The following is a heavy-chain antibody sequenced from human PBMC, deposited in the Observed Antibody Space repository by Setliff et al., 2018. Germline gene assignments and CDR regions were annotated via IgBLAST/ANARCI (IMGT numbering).Heavy chain of an antibody. CDR3: ARLGAPASHDAFDI. Sequence: PGESLKISCKGSGYRFTSYWIAWVRQMPGKGLEWMGIIYPGDSDTRYSPSFQGQVTISADKSISTAYLQWRSLKASDSAMYYCARLGAPASHDAFDIWGQGTMVTVS. D-gene: IGHD6-25*01. CDR2: IYPGDSDT. J-gene: IGHJ3*02. V-gene: IGHV5-51*01. CDR1: GYRFTSYW.